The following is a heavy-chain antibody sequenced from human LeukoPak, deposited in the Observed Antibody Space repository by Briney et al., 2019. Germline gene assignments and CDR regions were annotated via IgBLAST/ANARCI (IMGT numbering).Heavy chain of an antibody. CDR1: GFTFSTYG. Sequence: GRSLRLSCAASGFTFSTYGMHWVRRAPGRGLEWVAVIWFDGSNKYYGDSVKGRFTISRDNSKDTLYLQMNSLRAEDTAVCYCARAVGPFDYWGQGTLVTVST. CDR3: ARAVGPFDY. CDR2: IWFDGSNK. J-gene: IGHJ4*02. V-gene: IGHV3-33*01.